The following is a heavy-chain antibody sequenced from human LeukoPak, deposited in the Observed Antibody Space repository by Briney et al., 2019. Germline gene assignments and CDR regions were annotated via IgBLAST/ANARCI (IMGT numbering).Heavy chain of an antibody. D-gene: IGHD1-26*01. Sequence: GASVKVSRKASGYTFTSYYMHWVRQAPGQGLEWMGIINPSGGSTTYAQKFQGRVTMTRDTSTSTVYMDLSSLRSEDTAVYYCARQKVEWELLPWSAFDIWGQGTMVTVSS. CDR3: ARQKVEWELLPWSAFDI. CDR1: GYTFTSYY. J-gene: IGHJ3*02. V-gene: IGHV1-46*01. CDR2: INPSGGST.